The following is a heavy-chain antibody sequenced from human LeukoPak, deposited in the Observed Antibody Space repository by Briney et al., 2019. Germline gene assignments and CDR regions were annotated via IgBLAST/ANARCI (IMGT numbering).Heavy chain of an antibody. Sequence: GGSLRLSCVTSGFTFSSYGMHWVRQAPGKGLEWVALIWYDGSNKYYADSVKGRFTISGDNSNNTLYLQMNSLRAEDTAVYYCARVSCSSTSCSLPYYWGQGTLVTVSS. V-gene: IGHV3-33*01. CDR1: GFTFSSYG. CDR3: ARVSCSSTSCSLPYY. D-gene: IGHD2-2*01. J-gene: IGHJ4*02. CDR2: IWYDGSNK.